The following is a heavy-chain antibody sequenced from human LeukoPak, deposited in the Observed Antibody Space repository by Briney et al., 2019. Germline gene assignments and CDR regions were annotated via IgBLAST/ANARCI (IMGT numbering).Heavy chain of an antibody. J-gene: IGHJ4*02. D-gene: IGHD2-2*01. CDR2: ISSSGSTI. Sequence: GGSLRLSCAASGFTFSDYYMSWIRQAPGKGLEWVSYISSSGSTIYYADSVKGRFTISRDNAKNSLYLQMNSLRAEDTAVYYCVRECSSTSCYHDYWGQGTLVTVSS. CDR3: VRECSSTSCYHDY. CDR1: GFTFSDYY. V-gene: IGHV3-11*01.